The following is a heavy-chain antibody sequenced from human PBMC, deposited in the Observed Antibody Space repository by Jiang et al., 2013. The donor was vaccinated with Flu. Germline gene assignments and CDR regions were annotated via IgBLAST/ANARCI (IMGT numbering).Heavy chain of an antibody. D-gene: IGHD3-10*01. CDR2: IHYSGST. Sequence: ETLSLTCSVSGGSISSYYWSWIRQPPGKGLEWIGYIHYSGSTNYNPSLNSRVTISLDTSKNQFSLNLIFVTAADTAVYYCARVDNAGSRRWFDPWGQGTLVTVSS. V-gene: IGHV4-59*01. CDR1: GGSISSYY. J-gene: IGHJ5*02. CDR3: ARVDNAGSRRWFDP.